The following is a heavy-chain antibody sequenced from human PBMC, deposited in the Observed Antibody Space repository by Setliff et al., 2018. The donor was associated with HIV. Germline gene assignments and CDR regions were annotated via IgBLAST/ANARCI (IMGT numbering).Heavy chain of an antibody. CDR2: IVPILNTG. V-gene: IGHV1-69*13. CDR3: LRRATAAEVFDY. Sequence: RASVKVSCKASGGTFRSHEISWVRQAPGQGLEWMGGIVPILNTGNYAPKFQGRVTITADESTTTAYMELSNLRSEDTAIYYCLRRATAAEVFDYWGHGTLVTVSS. J-gene: IGHJ4*01. D-gene: IGHD6-13*01. CDR1: GGTFRSHE.